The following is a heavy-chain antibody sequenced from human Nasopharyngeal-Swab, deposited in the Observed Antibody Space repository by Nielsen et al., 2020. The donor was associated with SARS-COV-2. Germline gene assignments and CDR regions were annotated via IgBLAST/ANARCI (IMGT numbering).Heavy chain of an antibody. CDR3: ARSYYGAYYYGMDV. V-gene: IGHV3-30*09. CDR1: GFTFSSYA. J-gene: IGHJ6*02. Sequence: GGPLRLSCAASGFTFSSYAMHWVRQAPGKGLEWVAVISYDGSNKYYADSVKGRFAISRDNSKNTLYLQMNSLRAEDTAVYYCARSYYGAYYYGMDVWGQGTTVIVSS. CDR2: ISYDGSNK. D-gene: IGHD4-17*01.